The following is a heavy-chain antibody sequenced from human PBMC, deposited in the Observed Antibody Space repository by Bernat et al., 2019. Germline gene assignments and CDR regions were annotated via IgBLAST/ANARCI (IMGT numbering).Heavy chain of an antibody. Sequence: EVQLVESGGGLVKPGGSLRLSCAASGFTFSSYSMNWVRQAPGKGLEWVSSISSSGSYIYYADSVKGRFTISRDNAKNSLYLQMNSLRAEDTAVYYCARDCSGGSCYYGPVEFDYWGQGTLVTVSS. CDR3: ARDCSGGSCYYGPVEFDY. D-gene: IGHD2-15*01. J-gene: IGHJ4*02. V-gene: IGHV3-21*01. CDR1: GFTFSSYS. CDR2: ISSSGSYI.